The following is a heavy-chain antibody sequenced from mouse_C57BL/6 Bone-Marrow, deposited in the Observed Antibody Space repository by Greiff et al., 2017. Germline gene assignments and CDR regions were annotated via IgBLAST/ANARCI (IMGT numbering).Heavy chain of an antibody. CDR3: ARRTTVVPLDY. CDR2: IYPRSGNT. V-gene: IGHV1-81*01. J-gene: IGHJ2*01. D-gene: IGHD1-1*01. Sequence: VQLQQSGAELARPGASVKLSCKASGYTFTSYGISWVKQRTGQGLEWIGEIYPRSGNTYYNEKFKGKGTLTADKSSSTAYMELRSLTSEDSAVDFCARRTTVVPLDYWGQGTTLTVSS. CDR1: GYTFTSYG.